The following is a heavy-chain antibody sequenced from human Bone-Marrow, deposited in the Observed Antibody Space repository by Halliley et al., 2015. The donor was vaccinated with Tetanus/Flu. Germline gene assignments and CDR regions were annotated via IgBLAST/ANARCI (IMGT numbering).Heavy chain of an antibody. V-gene: IGHV3-9*01. Sequence: SLRLSCAASGFIFDSYAMHWVRQTPGKGLEWVSGIDWNSGSIGYADSVRGRFTISRDNAKNSLYLQMNSLRAEDTAVYYCARDFRQQLTDYWGQGTLVTVSS. J-gene: IGHJ4*02. CDR3: ARDFRQQLTDY. CDR1: GFIFDSYA. D-gene: IGHD6-13*01. CDR2: IDWNSGSI.